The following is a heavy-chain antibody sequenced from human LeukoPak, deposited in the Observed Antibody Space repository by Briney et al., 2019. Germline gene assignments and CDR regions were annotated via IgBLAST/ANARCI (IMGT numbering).Heavy chain of an antibody. CDR1: GYTFTGYY. D-gene: IGHD6-13*01. Sequence: ASVKVSCKASGYTFTGYYMHWVRQAPGQGLEWMGWINPNSGGTNYAQKFQGWVTMTRDTSISTAYMELSRLRSDDTAVYYCAREGRGSSWTDYYYGMDVWGQGTTVTVSS. CDR2: INPNSGGT. CDR3: AREGRGSSWTDYYYGMDV. J-gene: IGHJ6*02. V-gene: IGHV1-2*04.